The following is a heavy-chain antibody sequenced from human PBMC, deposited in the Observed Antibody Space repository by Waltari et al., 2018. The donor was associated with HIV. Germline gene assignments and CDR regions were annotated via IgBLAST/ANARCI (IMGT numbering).Heavy chain of an antibody. CDR3: ATSHLAVEDAGGAN. J-gene: IGHJ4*02. CDR1: GFSFSSFG. V-gene: IGHV3-33*01. Sequence: QVRLVESGGGVVQPGESLRLSCAASGFSFSSFGMHWVRQAPGKGVEWVAVIWFDGSNKYSIDSVGGRFTLSRDNSKNTLYLQMNNLRVDDTAVYYCATSHLAVEDAGGANWGQGTLVTVSS. D-gene: IGHD2-15*01. CDR2: IWFDGSNK.